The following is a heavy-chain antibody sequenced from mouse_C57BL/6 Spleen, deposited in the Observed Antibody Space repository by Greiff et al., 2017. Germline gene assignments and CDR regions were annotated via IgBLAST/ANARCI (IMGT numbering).Heavy chain of an antibody. D-gene: IGHD1-1*01. V-gene: IGHV1-52*01. J-gene: IGHJ2*01. Sequence: QVQLQQPGAELVRPGSSVKLSCKASGYTFTSYWMHWVKQRPIQGLEWIGNIDPSDSETHYNQKFKDKATLTVDKSSSTDYMQLRSLTSEDSAVYYCARSPSITTVVATGGYFDYWGQGTTLTVSS. CDR2: IDPSDSET. CDR1: GYTFTSYW. CDR3: ARSPSITTVVATGGYFDY.